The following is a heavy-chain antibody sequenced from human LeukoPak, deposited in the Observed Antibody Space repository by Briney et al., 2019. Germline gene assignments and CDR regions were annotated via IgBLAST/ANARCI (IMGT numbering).Heavy chain of an antibody. CDR1: GFTFSSSA. D-gene: IGHD4-17*01. Sequence: GGSLRLSCAASGFTFSSSAMSWVRQAPGRGLEWVSSISRSSSYIYYADSVKGRFTISRDNAENSLYLQMNSLRAEDTAVYYCARDMTTVISKYFQHWGQGTLVTVSS. CDR3: ARDMTTVISKYFQH. V-gene: IGHV3-21*01. J-gene: IGHJ1*01. CDR2: ISRSSSYI.